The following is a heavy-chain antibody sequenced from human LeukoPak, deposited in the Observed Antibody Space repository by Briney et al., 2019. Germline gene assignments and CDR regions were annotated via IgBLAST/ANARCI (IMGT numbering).Heavy chain of an antibody. CDR3: ATVATGSWGWIDP. CDR1: GFAFSTYW. J-gene: IGHJ5*02. CDR2: INSDGTRT. Sequence: GGSLRLSCAASGFAFSTYWMHWVRQAPGKGLVWVSRINSDGTRTTYADSVKGRFTISRDNAKNTVYLQMNSLTAEDTAVYYCATVATGSWGWIDPWGQGTLVTVSS. D-gene: IGHD1-26*01. V-gene: IGHV3-74*01.